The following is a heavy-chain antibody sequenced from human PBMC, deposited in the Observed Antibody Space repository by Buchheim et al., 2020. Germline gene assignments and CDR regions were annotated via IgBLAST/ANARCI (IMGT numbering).Heavy chain of an antibody. D-gene: IGHD4-17*01. Sequence: QVQLVESGGGVVQPGRSLRLSCAASGFTFSSYGMHWVRQAPGEGLEWVAVIWYDGSNKYYADSVKGRFTISRDNSKNTLYLQRNSLRAEDTAVYYCARDGFDYGDTSYYYGMDVWGQGTT. CDR2: IWYDGSNK. J-gene: IGHJ6*02. CDR3: ARDGFDYGDTSYYYGMDV. V-gene: IGHV3-33*01. CDR1: GFTFSSYG.